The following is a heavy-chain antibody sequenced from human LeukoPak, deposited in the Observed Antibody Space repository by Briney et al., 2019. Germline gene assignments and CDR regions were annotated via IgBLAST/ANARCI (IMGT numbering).Heavy chain of an antibody. V-gene: IGHV3-33*01. Sequence: GGSLRLSCAASGFTFSSYGMHWVRQAPGKGLEWVAVIWYDGSNKYYADSGKGRFTISRDNSRNTLYLQMNSLRAEDTAVYYCARDESSQMGFDPWGQGTLVTVSS. CDR1: GFTFSSYG. J-gene: IGHJ5*02. CDR3: ARDESSQMGFDP. CDR2: IWYDGSNK. D-gene: IGHD2-8*01.